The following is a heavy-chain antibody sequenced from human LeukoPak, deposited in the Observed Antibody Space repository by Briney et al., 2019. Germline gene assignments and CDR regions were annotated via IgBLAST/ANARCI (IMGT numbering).Heavy chain of an antibody. D-gene: IGHD3-22*01. CDR1: GFTFSNAW. J-gene: IGHJ4*02. CDR2: INWNGGSR. Sequence: GGSLRLSCAASGFTFSNAWMSWVRQAPGKGLEWVSGINWNGGSRGYADSVKGRFTISRDNAKNSLYLQMNSLRAEDTALYYCARSRHSYDSSGFPHYWGQGTLVTVSS. CDR3: ARSRHSYDSSGFPHY. V-gene: IGHV3-20*04.